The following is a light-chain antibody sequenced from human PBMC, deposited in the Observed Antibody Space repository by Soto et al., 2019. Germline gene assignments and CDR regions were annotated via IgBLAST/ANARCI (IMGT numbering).Light chain of an antibody. V-gene: IGKV1-39*01. CDR3: QQNYSTPQT. J-gene: IGKJ1*01. CDR1: QSISSY. CDR2: AAS. Sequence: DIHRTQSPSSLSASVGDRVTITCRASQSISSYLHWYQQKPGKAPKLLIYAASSLQSGVPSRFSGSGSGTDFTLTISSLQPEDFAIYYCQQNYSTPQTLGQGTKGDLK.